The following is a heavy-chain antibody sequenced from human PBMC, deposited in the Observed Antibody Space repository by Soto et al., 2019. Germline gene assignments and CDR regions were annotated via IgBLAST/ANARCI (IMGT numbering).Heavy chain of an antibody. V-gene: IGHV1-69*06. Sequence: SVKVSCKASGGTFSSYAISWVRQAPGQGLEWMGGIIPIFGTANYAQKFQGRVTITADKSTSTAYMELSSLRSEDTAVYYCASPNIYDRHASPGARFDYWGQGTLVTVSS. CDR1: GGTFSSYA. J-gene: IGHJ4*02. CDR3: ASPNIYDRHASPGARFDY. CDR2: IIPIFGTA. D-gene: IGHD3-22*01.